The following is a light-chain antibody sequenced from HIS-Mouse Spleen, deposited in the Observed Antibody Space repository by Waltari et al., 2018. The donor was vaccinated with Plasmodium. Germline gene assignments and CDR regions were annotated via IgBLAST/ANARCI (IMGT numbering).Light chain of an antibody. Sequence: SYELTQPPSVSVSPGQTARITCSGDALPKKYAYWYQKKSGQAPVLVINEDSKRPSGIPEGFSGSSSGTMATLTFSGAQVEDEADYYCYSTDSSGNHRVFGGGTKLTVL. V-gene: IGLV3-10*01. J-gene: IGLJ3*02. CDR2: EDS. CDR1: ALPKKY. CDR3: YSTDSSGNHRV.